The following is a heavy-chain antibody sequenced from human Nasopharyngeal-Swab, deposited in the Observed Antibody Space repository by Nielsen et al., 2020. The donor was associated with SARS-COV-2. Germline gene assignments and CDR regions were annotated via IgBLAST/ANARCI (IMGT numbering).Heavy chain of an antibody. Sequence: GESLKISCAASGFTFSNAWMNWVRQAPGKGLEWVGRIKSKTDGGTTDYAAPVKGRFTISRDDSKNTLYLQMNSLKTEDTAVYYCTTEGSGWYFPFDYWGQGTLVTVSS. CDR2: IKSKTDGGTT. CDR3: TTEGSGWYFPFDY. J-gene: IGHJ4*02. CDR1: GFTFSNAW. D-gene: IGHD6-19*01. V-gene: IGHV3-15*07.